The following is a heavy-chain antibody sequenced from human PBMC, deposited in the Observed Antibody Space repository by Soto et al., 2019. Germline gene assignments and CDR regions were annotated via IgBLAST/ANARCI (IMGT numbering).Heavy chain of an antibody. CDR2: IYHSGST. V-gene: IGHV4-30-2*05. D-gene: IGHD3-3*01. CDR3: ASFGVASMNWFDP. J-gene: IGHJ5*02. Sequence: SETLSLTCAVSGGSISSGGYSWSWIRQPPGKGLEWIGYIYHSGSTYYNPSLKSRVTISVDTSKNQFSLKLSFVTAADTAVYYCASFGVASMNWFDPWGQGTQVTVSS. CDR1: GGSISSGGYS.